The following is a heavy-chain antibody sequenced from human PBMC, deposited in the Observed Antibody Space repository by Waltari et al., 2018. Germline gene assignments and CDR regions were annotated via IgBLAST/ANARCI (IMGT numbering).Heavy chain of an antibody. J-gene: IGHJ4*02. V-gene: IGHV3-7*04. CDR2: INQDGET. CDR3: ASDPTLFGIRQNYFDS. D-gene: IGHD3-3*01. CDR1: GFSLSDHC. Sequence: ESQLVESGGTLVRHGGSLRLSCAVSGFSLSDHCMSWVCQDPGKGLEWVASINQDGETDYVDSVKGRFTISRDTAKNSLYLLLNTLGADDSGVYFCASDPTLFGIRQNYFDSWGQGTQVTVSS.